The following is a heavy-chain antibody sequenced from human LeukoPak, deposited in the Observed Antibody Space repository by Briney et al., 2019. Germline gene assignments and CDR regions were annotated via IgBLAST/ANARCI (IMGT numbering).Heavy chain of an antibody. V-gene: IGHV3-33*08. J-gene: IGHJ4*02. CDR2: IWYGGNNK. CDR1: GFTFSSYG. Sequence: WRSLTLSCAASGFTFSSYGMHWVRQAPGKGLEWVAVIWYGGNNKYYADSVKRRFTISRDNSKNTLYLQMNSLRAEDTAVYYWASSRDYYDSSGYYPYYFDYWGQGTLVTVSS. CDR3: ASSRDYYDSSGYYPYYFDY. D-gene: IGHD3-22*01.